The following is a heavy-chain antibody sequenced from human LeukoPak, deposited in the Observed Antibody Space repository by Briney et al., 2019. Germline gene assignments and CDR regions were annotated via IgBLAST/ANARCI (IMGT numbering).Heavy chain of an antibody. CDR3: ASRFDYGDYVYFDY. J-gene: IGHJ4*02. Sequence: GGSLRLSCAASGFTFSSYWMSWVRQAPGKGLEWVANIKQDGSEKYYADSVKGRFTISRDNAKNSLYLQMNSLRAEDTAVYYCASRFDYGDYVYFDYWGQGTLVTVSS. D-gene: IGHD4-17*01. CDR2: IKQDGSEK. V-gene: IGHV3-7*01. CDR1: GFTFSSYW.